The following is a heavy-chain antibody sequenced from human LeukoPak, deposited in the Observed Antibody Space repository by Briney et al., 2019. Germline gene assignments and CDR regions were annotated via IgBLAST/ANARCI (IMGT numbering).Heavy chain of an antibody. Sequence: PGGSLRLSCGASGFTVTSNFMRWVRQAPGKGLEWVSVIHSGGATYYADSVKGRFTISRDISKNALYLQMNSLRGDDTAVYYCAGSAVTIIDSWGQGNLVTVSS. CDR3: AGSAVTIIDS. CDR1: GFTVTSNF. CDR2: IHSGGAT. D-gene: IGHD4-23*01. V-gene: IGHV3-66*01. J-gene: IGHJ4*02.